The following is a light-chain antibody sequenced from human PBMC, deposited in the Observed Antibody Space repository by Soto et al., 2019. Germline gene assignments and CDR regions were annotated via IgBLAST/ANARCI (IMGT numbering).Light chain of an antibody. J-gene: IGKJ1*01. CDR2: KAS. V-gene: IGKV1-5*03. CDR1: QSLSSW. Sequence: DIPMTQSPSTLSASVGDRVTITCRASQSLSSWLAWYQQKPGKAPKLLIYKASNLESGVPSRFSGSGSATEFTLTISSLQPDDVATYYCQQYDSFPWTFGQGTKVEIK. CDR3: QQYDSFPWT.